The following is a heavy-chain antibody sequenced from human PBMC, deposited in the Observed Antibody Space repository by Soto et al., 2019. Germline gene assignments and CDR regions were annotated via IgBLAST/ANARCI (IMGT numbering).Heavy chain of an antibody. J-gene: IGHJ5*02. V-gene: IGHV4-30-4*01. CDR2: IYYSGST. D-gene: IGHD3-9*01. CDR3: AREIRYFDWLLAGAWFDP. Sequence: KPSETLSLTCTVSGGSISSGDYYWSWIRQPPGKGLEWIGYIYYSGSTYYNPSLKSRVTISVDTSKNQFSLKLSSVTAADTAVYYCAREIRYFDWLLAGAWFDPWGQGTLVTVSS. CDR1: GGSISSGDYY.